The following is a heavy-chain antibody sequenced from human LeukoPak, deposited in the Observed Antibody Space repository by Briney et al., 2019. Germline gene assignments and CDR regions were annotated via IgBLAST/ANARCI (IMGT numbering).Heavy chain of an antibody. CDR3: ARGRRDGYSYYMDV. V-gene: IGHV1-69*05. J-gene: IGHJ6*03. CDR1: GGTFSSYA. CDR2: FIPIFGTA. D-gene: IGHD5-24*01. Sequence: SVKVSCKASGGTFSSYAISWVRQAPGQGLEWIGGFIPIFGTANYAQKFQGRVTITTDESTSTAYMELSSLRSEDTAVYYCARGRRDGYSYYMDVWGKGTTVTVSS.